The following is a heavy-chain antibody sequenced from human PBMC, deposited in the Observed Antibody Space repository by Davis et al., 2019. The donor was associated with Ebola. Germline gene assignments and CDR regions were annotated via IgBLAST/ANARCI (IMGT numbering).Heavy chain of an antibody. D-gene: IGHD4-17*01. CDR2: INPSGGST. Sequence: ASVKVSCKASGYTFTSYYMHWVRQAPGQGLEWMGIINPSGGSTSYAQKFQGRVTMTRDTSTSTVYMELSSLRSDDTAVYFCARDHGAVTTMYYFDYWGQGTLVTVSS. CDR1: GYTFTSYY. J-gene: IGHJ4*02. CDR3: ARDHGAVTTMYYFDY. V-gene: IGHV1-46*01.